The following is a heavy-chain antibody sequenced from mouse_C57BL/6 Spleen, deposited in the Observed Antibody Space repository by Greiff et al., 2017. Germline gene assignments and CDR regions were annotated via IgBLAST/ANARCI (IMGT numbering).Heavy chain of an antibody. J-gene: IGHJ3*01. D-gene: IGHD1-3*01. CDR3: AKGGSSAWFAY. CDR2: INPNNGGT. V-gene: IGHV1-22*01. Sequence: VQLQQSGPELVKPGASVKMSCTASGYTFTDYNMHWVQQSHGKSLEWIGYINPNNGGTSYNQKFKGQATLTVNKSSSTAYMELRSRTSEDSAVYYCAKGGSSAWFAYWGQGTLVTGSA. CDR1: GYTFTDYN.